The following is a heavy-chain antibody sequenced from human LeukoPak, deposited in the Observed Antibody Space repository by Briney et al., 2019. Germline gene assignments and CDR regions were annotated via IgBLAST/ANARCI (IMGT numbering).Heavy chain of an antibody. CDR2: ISGSGGST. CDR3: AKDRLRYFDWSKEMFDY. D-gene: IGHD3-9*01. V-gene: IGHV3-23*01. Sequence: GGSLRLSCAASGFTFSSYAMSWVRQAPGKGLEWVSAISGSGGSTYYADSVKGRFTISRDNSKNTLYLQMNSLRAEDTAVYYCAKDRLRYFDWSKEMFDYWGQGTLVTVSS. CDR1: GFTFSSYA. J-gene: IGHJ4*02.